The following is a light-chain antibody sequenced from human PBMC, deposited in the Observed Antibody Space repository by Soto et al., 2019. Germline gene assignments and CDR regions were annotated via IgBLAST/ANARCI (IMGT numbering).Light chain of an antibody. Sequence: QSVLTQPASVSGSPGQSITISCTGTSSDVGAYNYVSWYRQHPGKAPKLMIYEVINRPSGVSNRFSGSKSGNTASLTISGLQAEDEADYYCGSYTSASTLVFGTGTKVTVL. CDR1: SSDVGAYNY. CDR2: EVI. J-gene: IGLJ1*01. CDR3: GSYTSASTLV. V-gene: IGLV2-14*01.